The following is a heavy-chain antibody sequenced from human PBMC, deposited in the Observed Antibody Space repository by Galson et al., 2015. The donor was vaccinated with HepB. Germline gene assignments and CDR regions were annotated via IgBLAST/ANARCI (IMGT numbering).Heavy chain of an antibody. CDR3: ARDRGYSSSWYPHNFDY. CDR2: ISSSSSYI. J-gene: IGHJ4*02. Sequence: SLRLSCAASGFTFSSYSMNWVRQAPGKGLEWVSSISSSSSYIYYADSVKGRFTISRDNAKNSLYLQMNSLRAEDTAVYYCARDRGYSSSWYPHNFDYWGQGTLVTVSS. D-gene: IGHD6-13*01. CDR1: GFTFSSYS. V-gene: IGHV3-21*01.